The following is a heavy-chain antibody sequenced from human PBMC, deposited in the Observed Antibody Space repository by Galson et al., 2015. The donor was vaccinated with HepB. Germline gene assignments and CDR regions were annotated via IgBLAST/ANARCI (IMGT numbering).Heavy chain of an antibody. CDR2: ISRSGSYT. CDR1: GFTFSDYH. V-gene: IGHV3-11*06. Sequence: SLRLSCAASGFTFSDYHMSWIRQVPGKGLEWISYISRSGSYTNYADSVKGRFTISRDSAKNSLYLLTNSLRAEDTAVYYCARGHYYYDGSGYYIGPFDYWGQGTLVTVSS. D-gene: IGHD3-22*01. J-gene: IGHJ4*02. CDR3: ARGHYYYDGSGYYIGPFDY.